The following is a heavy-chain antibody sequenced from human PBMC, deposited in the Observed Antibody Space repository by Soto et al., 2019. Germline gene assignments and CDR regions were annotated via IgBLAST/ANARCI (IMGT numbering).Heavy chain of an antibody. D-gene: IGHD6-19*01. CDR3: ARIRKYYSSGWSYYFDY. Sequence: GSGPTLVNPTETLTLTCTVSGFSLSNARMGVSWIRQPPGKALEWLAHIFSNDEKSYSTSLKSRLTISKDTSKSQVVLTMTNMDPVDTATYYCARIRKYYSSGWSYYFDYWGQGTLVTVSS. J-gene: IGHJ4*02. CDR1: GFSLSNARMG. V-gene: IGHV2-26*01. CDR2: IFSNDEK.